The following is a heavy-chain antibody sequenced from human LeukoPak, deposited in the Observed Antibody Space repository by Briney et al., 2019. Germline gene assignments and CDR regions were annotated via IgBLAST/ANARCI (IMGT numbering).Heavy chain of an antibody. V-gene: IGHV1-2*02. Sequence: ASVKVSCKASGYTFTDYYMHWVRQAPGQGLEWMGWINPNSGDTNYAQKFQGRVTMTRDTSISTAYMELSGLRSDDTAVYYCAREYSAYDANIYFDYWGQGTLVTVSS. CDR1: GYTFTDYY. CDR3: AREYSAYDANIYFDY. D-gene: IGHD5-12*01. CDR2: INPNSGDT. J-gene: IGHJ4*02.